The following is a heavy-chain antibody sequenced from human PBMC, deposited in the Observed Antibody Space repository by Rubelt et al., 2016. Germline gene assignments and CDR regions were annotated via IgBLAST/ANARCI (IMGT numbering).Heavy chain of an antibody. CDR3: AKGILRWSVGYGMDV. D-gene: IGHD4-23*01. V-gene: IGHV3-9*01. CDR1: GFTFDDYA. CDR2: SSWNSGSI. J-gene: IGHJ6*02. Sequence: EVRLVESGGGLVQPGRSLRLSCAASGFTFDDYAMHWVRQAPGKGLEWVSGSSWNSGSIGYAGSVKGRFTISRDNAKKSLYLQMNSLRAEDTALYYCAKGILRWSVGYGMDVWGQGTTVTVSS.